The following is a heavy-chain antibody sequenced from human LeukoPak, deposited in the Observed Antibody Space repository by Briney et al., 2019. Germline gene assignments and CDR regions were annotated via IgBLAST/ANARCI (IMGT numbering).Heavy chain of an antibody. Sequence: PSETLSLTCTVSGCSISSSSYYWGWIRQPPGKGLEWIGRIYYSGSTHYNPSLKSRVTISVDTSKSQFSLKLSSVTAADTAVYYCARKVSRGYFDYWGQGTLVTVSS. D-gene: IGHD3-10*01. CDR1: GCSISSSSYY. V-gene: IGHV4-39*01. J-gene: IGHJ4*02. CDR2: IYYSGST. CDR3: ARKVSRGYFDY.